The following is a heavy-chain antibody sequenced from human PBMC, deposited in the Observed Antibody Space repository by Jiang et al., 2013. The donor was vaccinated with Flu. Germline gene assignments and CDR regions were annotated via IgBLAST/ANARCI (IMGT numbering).Heavy chain of an antibody. CDR1: GDTFSYA. D-gene: IGHD5-18*01. CDR3: ARETTGYSYGCMDV. Sequence: SEAEVKKPGSSVKVSCKVSGDTFSYAISWVRQAPGQGLEWMGGFIPIFETTSYAQKFQGRVTITADKSTSTVYMELTSLTSGDTAIYYCARETTGYSYGCMDVWGKGTTVIVSS. V-gene: IGHV1-69*06. CDR2: FIPIFETT. J-gene: IGHJ6*03.